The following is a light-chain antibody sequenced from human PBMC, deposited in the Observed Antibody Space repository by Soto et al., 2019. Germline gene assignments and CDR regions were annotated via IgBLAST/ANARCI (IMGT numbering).Light chain of an antibody. J-gene: IGKJ1*01. CDR1: QSVSSN. CDR3: QQYNNWPRT. CDR2: GAS. V-gene: IGKV3-15*01. Sequence: EIVMTQSPATLSVLPEERASLSCWASQSVSSNLAWYQQRPGQAPRLLIYGASYRATGIPARFSGSGSGTEFTLTISSLQSEDFAVYYCQQYNNWPRTFGQGTKVEIK.